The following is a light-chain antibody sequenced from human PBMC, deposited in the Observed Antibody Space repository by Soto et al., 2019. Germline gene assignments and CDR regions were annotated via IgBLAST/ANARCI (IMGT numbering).Light chain of an antibody. CDR2: GAS. Sequence: EIMLTQSPATLSVSPGRRGTFSCRASQNVSSNLAWYQQKPGQAPRLLINGASTRATGVPPRFSGSGSGTEFTLTISSLQSGDSAVYFCQHYNSWPFTFGPGTKVDI. CDR3: QHYNSWPFT. J-gene: IGKJ3*01. V-gene: IGKV3-15*01. CDR1: QNVSSN.